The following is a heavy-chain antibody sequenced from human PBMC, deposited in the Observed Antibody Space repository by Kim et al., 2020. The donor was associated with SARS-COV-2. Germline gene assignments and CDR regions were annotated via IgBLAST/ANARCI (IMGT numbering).Heavy chain of an antibody. J-gene: IGHJ4*02. CDR3: ATLYRDYGYDFSDFRY. CDR2: FDPEDGET. D-gene: IGHD5-12*01. CDR1: GYTLTELS. Sequence: ASVKVSCKVSGYTLTELSMHWVRQAPGKGLEWMGGFDPEDGETIYAQKFQGRVTMTEDTSTDTAYMELSSLRSEDTAVYYCATLYRDYGYDFSDFRYWGQGTLVTVSS. V-gene: IGHV1-24*01.